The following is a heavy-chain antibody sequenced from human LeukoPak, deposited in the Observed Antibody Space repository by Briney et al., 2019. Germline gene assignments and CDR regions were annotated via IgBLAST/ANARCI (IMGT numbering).Heavy chain of an antibody. J-gene: IGHJ5*02. CDR1: GGSISSSGYS. D-gene: IGHD2-21*02. CDR2: IHHTGST. V-gene: IGHV4-30-2*01. CDR3: ARTPTYCGGDCYYFDP. Sequence: KTSETLSLTCAVSGGSISSSGYSWSWIRQPPGKGLEWIGYIHHTGSTYYNPSLKSRVTISVDRSKNQFSLKLSSVTAADTAMYLCARTPTYCGGDCYYFDPWGQGTLVTVSS.